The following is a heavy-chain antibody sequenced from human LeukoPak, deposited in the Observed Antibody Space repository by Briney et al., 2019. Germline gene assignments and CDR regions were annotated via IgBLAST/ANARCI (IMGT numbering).Heavy chain of an antibody. J-gene: IGHJ4*02. Sequence: GSLRLSCAASGFTFSSYGMHWVRQAPGKGLEWVAVISYDGSNKYYADSVKGRFTISRDNSKNTLYLQMNSLRAEDTAVYYCAKDRRWFGELPTLFFDHWGQGTLVTVSS. CDR3: AKDRRWFGELPTLFFDH. D-gene: IGHD3-10*01. V-gene: IGHV3-30*18. CDR2: ISYDGSNK. CDR1: GFTFSSYG.